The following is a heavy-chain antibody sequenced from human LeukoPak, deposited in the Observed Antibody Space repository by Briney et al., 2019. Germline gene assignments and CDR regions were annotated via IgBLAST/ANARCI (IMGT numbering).Heavy chain of an antibody. V-gene: IGHV4-34*01. J-gene: IGHJ5*02. D-gene: IGHD2-2*01. CDR2: INHSGST. CDR1: GGSISSYY. Sequence: SETLSLTCTVSGGSISSYYWSWIRQPPGKGLEWIGEINHSGSTNYNPSLKSRVTISVDTSKNQFSLKLSSVTAADTAVYYCARRNGGYCSSTSCRRPRTEVRKTNWFDPWGQGTLVTVSS. CDR3: ARRNGGYCSSTSCRRPRTEVRKTNWFDP.